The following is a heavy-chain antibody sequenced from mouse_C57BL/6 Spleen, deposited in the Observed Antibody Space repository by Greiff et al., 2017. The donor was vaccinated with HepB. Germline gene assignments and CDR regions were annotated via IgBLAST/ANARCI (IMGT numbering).Heavy chain of an antibody. Sequence: EVKLVESGGGLVKPGGSLKLSCAASGFTFSSYAMSWVRQTPEKRLEWVATISDGGSYTYYPDNVKGRFTISRDNAKNNLYLQMSHLKSEDTAMYYCARGDYFDYWGQGTTLTVSS. V-gene: IGHV5-4*03. CDR2: ISDGGSYT. CDR1: GFTFSSYA. J-gene: IGHJ2*01. CDR3: ARGDYFDY.